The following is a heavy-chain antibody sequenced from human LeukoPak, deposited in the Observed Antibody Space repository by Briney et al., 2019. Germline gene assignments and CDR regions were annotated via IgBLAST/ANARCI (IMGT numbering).Heavy chain of an antibody. CDR1: GGSISSYY. Sequence: SETLSLTCTVSGGSISSYYWSWVRQPPGKGLEWIGYIYYSGSTNYNPSLTSRGTISVAPSKNQFSLKLSSVTAADTAVYYCAGGGYQRDWFDPWGQGTLVTVSS. CDR3: AGGGYQRDWFDP. V-gene: IGHV4-59*01. CDR2: IYYSGST. D-gene: IGHD2-15*01. J-gene: IGHJ5*02.